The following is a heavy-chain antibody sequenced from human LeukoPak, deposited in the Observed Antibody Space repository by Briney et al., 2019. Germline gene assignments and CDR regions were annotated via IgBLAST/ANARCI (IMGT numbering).Heavy chain of an antibody. D-gene: IGHD2-8*01. Sequence: GGSLRLSCAASGFTFSSYSMNWVRQAPGKGLEWVSSISTSSSYINYADPVKGRFTISRDNAKKSLYLQMNSLRAEDTAVYYCAREGLYPVTPFDYWGQGTLVTVSS. CDR2: ISTSSSYI. J-gene: IGHJ4*02. CDR1: GFTFSSYS. V-gene: IGHV3-21*01. CDR3: AREGLYPVTPFDY.